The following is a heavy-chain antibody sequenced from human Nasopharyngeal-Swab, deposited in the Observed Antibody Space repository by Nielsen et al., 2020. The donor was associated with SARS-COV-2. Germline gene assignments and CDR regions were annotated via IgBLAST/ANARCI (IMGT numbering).Heavy chain of an antibody. V-gene: IGHV4-31*02. D-gene: IGHD2-2*01. Sequence: WIRQPPGKGLEWIGYIYYSGSTYYNPSLKSRVTISVDTSKNQCSLKLSSVTAADTAVYYCARDRVVPAAMWAYYYYYGMDVWGQGTTVTVSS. CDR2: IYYSGST. J-gene: IGHJ6*02. CDR3: ARDRVVPAAMWAYYYYYGMDV.